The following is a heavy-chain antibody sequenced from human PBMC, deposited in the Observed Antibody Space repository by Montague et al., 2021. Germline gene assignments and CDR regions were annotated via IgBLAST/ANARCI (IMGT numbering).Heavy chain of an antibody. V-gene: IGHV4-31*03. J-gene: IGHJ4*02. D-gene: IGHD6-13*01. CDR3: ARGRLATGDFDY. CDR2: IYYSGST. Sequence: TLSLTCTVSGDSLSSVGYSWTWIHQHPGKGLEWIGYIYYSGSTYYNPSLKSRVTISGDTSKNHFSLRLTSVTAADTAVYYCARGRLATGDFDYWGQGTLVTVSS. CDR1: GDSLSSVGYS.